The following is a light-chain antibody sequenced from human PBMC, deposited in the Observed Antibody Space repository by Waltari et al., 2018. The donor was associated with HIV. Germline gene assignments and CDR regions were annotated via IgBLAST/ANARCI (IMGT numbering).Light chain of an antibody. CDR1: NTHVGGYNL. CDR2: DVT. J-gene: IGLJ1*01. CDR3: SSYTRSSTHYV. V-gene: IGLV2-14*03. Sequence: QSALTQTAYVSGSPGQSITIPCTGTNTHVGGYNLVSCYQHHPGRAPKLIIYDVTNRPSGVSNRFSGSKSGNTASLTISGLQAEDEADYFCSSYTRSSTHYVFGTGTKVTVL.